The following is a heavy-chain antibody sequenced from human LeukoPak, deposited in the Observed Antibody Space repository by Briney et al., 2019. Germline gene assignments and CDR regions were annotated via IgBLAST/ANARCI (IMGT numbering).Heavy chain of an antibody. J-gene: IGHJ4*02. CDR3: ARALAYYYDSSGYSDY. D-gene: IGHD3-22*01. Sequence: ASVKVSCKASGYTFTGYYMHWVRQAPGQGLEWMGWINPNSGGTNYAQKFQGRVTMTRDTSISTACMELSRLRSDDTAVYYCARALAYYYDSSGYSDYWGQGTLVTVSS. CDR2: INPNSGGT. V-gene: IGHV1-2*02. CDR1: GYTFTGYY.